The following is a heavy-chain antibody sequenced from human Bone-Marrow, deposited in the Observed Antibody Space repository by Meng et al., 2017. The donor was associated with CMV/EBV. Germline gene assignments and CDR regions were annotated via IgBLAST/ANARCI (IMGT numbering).Heavy chain of an antibody. V-gene: IGHV6-1*01. J-gene: IGHJ4*02. CDR2: TYYRSKWYN. Sequence: CAISGDSVSSNSAAWNWIRPSPSRGLEWLGRTYYRSKWYNDYAVSVKSRITINPDTSKNQFSLQLNSVTPEDTAVYYCVRSIGWYDYWGQGTLVTVSS. CDR3: VRSIGWYDY. CDR1: GDSVSSNSAA. D-gene: IGHD6-19*01.